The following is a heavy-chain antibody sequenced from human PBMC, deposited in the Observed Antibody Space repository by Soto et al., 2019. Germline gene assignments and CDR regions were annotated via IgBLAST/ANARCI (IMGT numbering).Heavy chain of an antibody. Sequence: SHTPSLTCAISGDTVSTNSATCDWIRQSPSRGLEWLGRTYYRSKWYNDYAVSVKCRITINPDTSNNQLSLQLDSVTPDDTAVYYCARRIGDSWLDFWGQGTLVTVSS. CDR1: GDTVSTNSAT. J-gene: IGHJ5*01. CDR2: TYYRSKWYN. CDR3: ARRIGDSWLDF. V-gene: IGHV6-1*01.